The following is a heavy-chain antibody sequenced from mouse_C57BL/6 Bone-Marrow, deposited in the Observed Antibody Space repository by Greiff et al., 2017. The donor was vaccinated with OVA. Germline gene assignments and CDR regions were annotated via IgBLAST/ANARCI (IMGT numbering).Heavy chain of an antibody. CDR3: ARRNYSNYDYFDY. Sequence: QVQLQQSGAELVRPGTSVKMSCKASGYTFTNYWIGWAKQRPGHGLEWIGDIYPGGGYTNYNEKFKGKATLTADKSSSTAYMQFSSLTSEDSDIYYCARRNYSNYDYFDYWGQGTTLTVSS. CDR1: GYTFTNYW. D-gene: IGHD2-5*01. V-gene: IGHV1-63*01. CDR2: IYPGGGYT. J-gene: IGHJ2*01.